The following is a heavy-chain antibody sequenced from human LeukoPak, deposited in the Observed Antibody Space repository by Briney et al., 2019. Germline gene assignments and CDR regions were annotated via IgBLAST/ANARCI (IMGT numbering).Heavy chain of an antibody. Sequence: KPSETLSLTCTVSGGSISSYYWNWIRQPPGKGLEWIGYIHYSGSINYNPSLKSRVNMSLDTSKNQFSLKLSSVTAADTAVYYCARGGAHDYWGQGTLVTVSS. CDR3: ARGGAHDY. CDR1: GGSISSYY. D-gene: IGHD3-16*01. J-gene: IGHJ4*02. V-gene: IGHV4-59*01. CDR2: IHYSGSI.